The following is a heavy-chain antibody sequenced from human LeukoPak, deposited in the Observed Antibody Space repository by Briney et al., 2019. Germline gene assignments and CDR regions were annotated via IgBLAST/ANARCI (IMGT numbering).Heavy chain of an antibody. V-gene: IGHV3-30*02. J-gene: IGHJ4*02. CDR3: AKVNPRTPYYFDY. CDR2: IRYDGSNK. CDR1: GFTFSSYG. Sequence: LSGGSLRLSCAASGFTFSSYGMHWVRQAPGKGLEWVAFIRYDGSNKYYADSVKGRFTISRDNSKNTLYLQMNSLRAEDTAVYYCAKVNPRTPYYFDYWGQGTLVTVSS. D-gene: IGHD1/OR15-1a*01.